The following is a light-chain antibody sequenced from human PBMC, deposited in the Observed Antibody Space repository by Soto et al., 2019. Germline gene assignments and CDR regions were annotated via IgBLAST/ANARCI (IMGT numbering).Light chain of an antibody. J-gene: IGKJ4*01. CDR1: QSVTSNY. V-gene: IGKV3-20*01. Sequence: EVVLTQSPGTLSLSPGERVTLSCRASQSVTSNYLAWYQQKPGQTPRLLIYATSTRATGIPDRFSGSGSGADFTLTISRLEPEDFAVYFCQQYGGVPFTFGGGTKLEI. CDR2: ATS. CDR3: QQYGGVPFT.